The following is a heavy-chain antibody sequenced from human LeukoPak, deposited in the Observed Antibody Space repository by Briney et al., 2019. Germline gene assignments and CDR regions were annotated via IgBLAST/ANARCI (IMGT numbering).Heavy chain of an antibody. CDR3: ATRRELYSDTSIVRGAFDV. Sequence: QAGGSLRLSCAASGFTFSSYGMHWVRQAPGKGLEWVAVISYDGSNKYYADSVKGRFTISRDNSKNSLYLQLNSLRVEDTAFYFCATRRELYSDTSIVRGAFDVWGQGAMVVVSS. CDR2: ISYDGSNK. D-gene: IGHD2-8*01. V-gene: IGHV3-30*03. CDR1: GFTFSSYG. J-gene: IGHJ3*01.